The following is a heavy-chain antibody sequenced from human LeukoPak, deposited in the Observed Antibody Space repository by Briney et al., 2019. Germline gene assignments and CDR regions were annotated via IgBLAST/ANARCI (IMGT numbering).Heavy chain of an antibody. CDR2: ISGSGFTI. Sequence: GGSLRLSCAVSGFTLSNYSMNWVRQAPGKGLEWISYISGSGFTIHYADSVKGRFTISRDNAKNSLYLQMNSLRAEDTAVYYCARHRSGGSQDDAFDIWGQGTMVTVSS. J-gene: IGHJ3*02. V-gene: IGHV3-48*01. CDR1: GFTLSNYS. CDR3: ARHRSGGSQDDAFDI. D-gene: IGHD2-15*01.